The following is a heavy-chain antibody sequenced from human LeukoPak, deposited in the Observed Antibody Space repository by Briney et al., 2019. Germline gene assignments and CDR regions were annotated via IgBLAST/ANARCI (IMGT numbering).Heavy chain of an antibody. D-gene: IGHD6-13*01. CDR3: ARLEEQQLYYFDY. V-gene: IGHV4-59*01. Sequence: SETLSLTCSVSGGTIRSYYWSWIRQPPGKGLEWIGYISYSGSTKYNPSLESRVTISVDTSKSQFSLKLRSVTAADTAVYYCARLEEQQLYYFDYWGQGTLATVSS. CDR1: GGTIRSYY. J-gene: IGHJ4*02. CDR2: ISYSGST.